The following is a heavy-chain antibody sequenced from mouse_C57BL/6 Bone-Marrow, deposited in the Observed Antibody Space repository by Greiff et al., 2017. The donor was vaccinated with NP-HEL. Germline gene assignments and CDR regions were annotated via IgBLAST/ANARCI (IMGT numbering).Heavy chain of an antibody. J-gene: IGHJ3*01. Sequence: EVKLVESGGGLVRPGGSLKLSCAASGFTFSDYGMHWVRQAPEKGLEWVAYISSGSSTIYYADTVKGRFTISRDNAKNTLFLQMTSLRSEDTAMYYCARNYGSSSLFAYWGQGTLVTVSA. CDR2: ISSGSSTI. CDR3: ARNYGSSSLFAY. CDR1: GFTFSDYG. V-gene: IGHV5-17*01. D-gene: IGHD1-1*01.